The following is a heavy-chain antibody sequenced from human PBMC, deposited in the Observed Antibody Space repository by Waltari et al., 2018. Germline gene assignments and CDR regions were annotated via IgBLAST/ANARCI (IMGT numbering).Heavy chain of an antibody. V-gene: IGHV4-38-2*01. CDR3: ARHGGDSSIDIDY. D-gene: IGHD6-13*01. J-gene: IGHJ4*02. Sequence: QVQLQESGPGLVKPSETLSLTCAVSGYSISSGYYWGWIRQPPGKGLEWIGSIYHSGSTYYNPSLKSRVTISVDTSKNQFSLKLSSVTAADTAVYYCARHGGDSSIDIDYWGQGTLVTVSS. CDR2: IYHSGST. CDR1: GYSISSGYY.